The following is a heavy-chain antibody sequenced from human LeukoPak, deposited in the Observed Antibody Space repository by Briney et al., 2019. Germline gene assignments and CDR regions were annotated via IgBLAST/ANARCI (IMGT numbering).Heavy chain of an antibody. V-gene: IGHV4-38-2*01. J-gene: IGHJ4*02. CDR2: IYHSGST. Sequence: KSSETLSLTCAVSGYSISSGYYWGWIRQPPGQGLEWIGSIYHSGSTYYNPSLKSRVTISVDTSKNQFSLKLSSVTAADTAVYYCASQSPSAAGLDYWGQGTLVTVSS. CDR3: ASQSPSAAGLDY. CDR1: GYSISSGYY. D-gene: IGHD6-19*01.